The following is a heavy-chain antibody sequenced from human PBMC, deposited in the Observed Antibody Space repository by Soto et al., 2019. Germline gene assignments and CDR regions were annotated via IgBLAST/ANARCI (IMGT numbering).Heavy chain of an antibody. Sequence: SETLSLTCTVSGSSISGGRYYWSWIRQHPGKGLEWIGYIYYGGSTYYNPSLKSRATISGDTSKNQFSLKLSSVTAADTAVYYCARGGYYYENSGQNAYDYWGQGILVTVSS. CDR2: IYYGGST. CDR3: ARGGYYYENSGQNAYDY. J-gene: IGHJ4*01. V-gene: IGHV4-31*03. CDR1: GSSISGGRYY. D-gene: IGHD3-22*01.